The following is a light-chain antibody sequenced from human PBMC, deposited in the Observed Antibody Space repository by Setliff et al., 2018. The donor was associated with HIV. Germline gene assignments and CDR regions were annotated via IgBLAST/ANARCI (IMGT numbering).Light chain of an antibody. V-gene: IGLV2-14*03. CDR2: DVS. J-gene: IGLJ1*01. CDR1: SSDVGSYNF. CDR3: CSYTSSLTYV. Sequence: QSALTQPASVSGSPGQSITISCSGSSSDVGSYNFVSWYQQHPDKAPQVIIYDVSRRPSGVSSRFSGSKSGNTASLTISGLQAEDQADYYCCSYTSSLTYVFGSGTNATVL.